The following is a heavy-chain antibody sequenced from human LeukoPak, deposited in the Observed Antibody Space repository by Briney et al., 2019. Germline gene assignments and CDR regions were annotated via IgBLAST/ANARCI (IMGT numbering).Heavy chain of an antibody. D-gene: IGHD3-10*01. J-gene: IGHJ6*02. CDR3: AKLGVYYYYGMDV. Sequence: GGSLRLSCVVSGVQMSNYAMTWVRQAPGKGLEWVSAISGSGGSTYYADSVKGRFTISRDNSKNTLYLQMNSLRAEDTAVYYRAKLGVYYYYGMDVWGQGTTVTVSS. CDR2: ISGSGGST. CDR1: GVQMSNYA. V-gene: IGHV3-23*01.